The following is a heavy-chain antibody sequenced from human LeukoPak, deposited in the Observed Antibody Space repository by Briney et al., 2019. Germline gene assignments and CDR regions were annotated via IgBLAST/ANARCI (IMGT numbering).Heavy chain of an antibody. V-gene: IGHV3-23*01. Sequence: GGSLRLSCAVSRFPFSTHAMSWVRQAPGGGLGWVSGISISGGVTYYADAVQGRFIISRDNSRNTVYLQMNSLRVEDTAVYYCANEEVPNDYWGKGTLVTVSS. CDR3: ANEEVPNDY. J-gene: IGHJ4*02. CDR2: ISISGGVT. CDR1: RFPFSTHA. D-gene: IGHD4/OR15-4a*01.